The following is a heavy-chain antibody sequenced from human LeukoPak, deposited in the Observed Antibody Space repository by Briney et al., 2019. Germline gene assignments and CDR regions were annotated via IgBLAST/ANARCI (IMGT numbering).Heavy chain of an antibody. D-gene: IGHD2-2*01. CDR1: GFTFSTYP. Sequence: GGSLRLSCSASGFTFSTYPIHWVRQAPGKGLEYVTAISSDGKTAYYADSVKGRFTISRDNSKNTVFLQMSSLSAEDSAVYYCVKARGYCSTSSCFLEYWGQGTLVTVSS. J-gene: IGHJ4*02. CDR2: ISSDGKTA. V-gene: IGHV3-64D*06. CDR3: VKARGYCSTSSCFLEY.